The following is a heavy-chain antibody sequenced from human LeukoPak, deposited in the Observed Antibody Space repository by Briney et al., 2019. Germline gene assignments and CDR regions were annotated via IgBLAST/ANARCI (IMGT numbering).Heavy chain of an antibody. D-gene: IGHD3-3*01. CDR2: INPNSGDT. V-gene: IGHV1-2*02. Sequence: ASVKVSCKASGYTFTGYFIHWVRQAPGQGLEWMGWINPNSGDTNYAQKFQGSVTMTRDTSSNTAYMELSRLRSDDTAVYYCARSPITIFGVVIRYYFDYWGQGTLVTVSS. CDR3: ARSPITIFGVVIRYYFDY. J-gene: IGHJ4*02. CDR1: GYTFTGYF.